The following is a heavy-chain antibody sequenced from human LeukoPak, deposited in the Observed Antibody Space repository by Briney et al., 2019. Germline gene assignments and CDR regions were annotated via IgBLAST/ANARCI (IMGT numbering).Heavy chain of an antibody. J-gene: IGHJ5*02. CDR3: ARSSGYLFDP. D-gene: IGHD3-22*01. CDR1: GGSISSNSYY. Sequence: MPSETLSLTCAVSGGSISSNSYYWGWIRQPPGKGLEWIGSIYYSATTYYNPSLKSRVSISVDTSKNQFSLKLSSVSAADTAVYYCARSSGYLFDPWGQGTLVTVSS. CDR2: IYYSATT. V-gene: IGHV4-39*01.